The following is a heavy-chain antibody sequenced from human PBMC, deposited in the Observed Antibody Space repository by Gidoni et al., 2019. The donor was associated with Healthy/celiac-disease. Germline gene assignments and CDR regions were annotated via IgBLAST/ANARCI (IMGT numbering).Heavy chain of an antibody. D-gene: IGHD1-1*01. CDR3: AKDRENGWALPYFDY. Sequence: EVQLVESWGGLVQPGGSLSLSCAASVFPFSSYAMSLVRQAQGKGLEWVSASSGSGGSTYYADSVKGRFTISRDNSKNTLYLQMNSLRAEDTAVYYCAKDRENGWALPYFDYWGQGTLVTVSS. CDR1: VFPFSSYA. CDR2: SSGSGGST. J-gene: IGHJ4*02. V-gene: IGHV3-23*04.